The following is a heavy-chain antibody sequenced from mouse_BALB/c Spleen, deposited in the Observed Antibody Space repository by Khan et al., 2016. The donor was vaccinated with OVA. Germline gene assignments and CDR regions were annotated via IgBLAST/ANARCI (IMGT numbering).Heavy chain of an antibody. J-gene: IGHJ2*01. CDR1: GFTFSSYA. CDR3: AGSLFLYYFDY. D-gene: IGHD6-1*01. Sequence: VQLKESGGGLVKPGGSLKLSCAASGFTFSSYAMSWVRQTPETRLEWVASISSGGFTYYPDSVKGRFTISRDNARNILYLQMSSLRSEDTAMYYCAGSLFLYYFDYRGQGTTLTGSS. V-gene: IGHV5-6-5*01. CDR2: ISSGGFT.